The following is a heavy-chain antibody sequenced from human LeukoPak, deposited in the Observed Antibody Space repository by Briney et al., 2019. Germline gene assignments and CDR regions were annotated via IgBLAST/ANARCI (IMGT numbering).Heavy chain of an antibody. D-gene: IGHD3-3*01. CDR3: ARDPSFWSGYYYFDY. J-gene: IGHJ4*02. V-gene: IGHV3-21*01. Sequence: PGGSLRLSCAASGFTFSSYAMTWVRQAPGKGLEWVSSINPSGSNTYYADSVKGRFTISRDNAKNSLYLQMNSLRAEDTAVYYCARDPSFWSGYYYFDYWGQGTLVTVSS. CDR1: GFTFSSYA. CDR2: INPSGSNT.